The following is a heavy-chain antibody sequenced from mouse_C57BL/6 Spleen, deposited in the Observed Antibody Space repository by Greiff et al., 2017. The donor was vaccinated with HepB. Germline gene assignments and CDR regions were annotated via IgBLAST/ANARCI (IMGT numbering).Heavy chain of an antibody. V-gene: IGHV1-15*01. Sequence: VQLQQSGAELVRPGASVTLSCKASGYTFTDYEMHWVKQTPVHGLEWIGAIDPETGGTAYNQKFKGKAILTADKSSSTAYMELRSLTSEDSAVYYCTRGHYGSSYDWYFDVWGTGTTVTVSS. CDR1: GYTFTDYE. CDR3: TRGHYGSSYDWYFDV. CDR2: IDPETGGT. D-gene: IGHD1-1*01. J-gene: IGHJ1*03.